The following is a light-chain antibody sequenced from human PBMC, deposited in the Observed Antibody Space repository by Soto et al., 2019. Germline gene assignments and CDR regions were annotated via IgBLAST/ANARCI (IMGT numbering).Light chain of an antibody. J-gene: IGLJ2*01. Sequence: QPVLAQAPSASASLGASVKLTCNLRSGRSSYAIACHQQQPEKGPRYLMKLNSDGSHSKGDGIPDRFSGSSSGAERDLTISSLQSEDEADYYCQTCETGIQIFGRGTELTVL. CDR1: SGRSSYA. CDR2: LNSDGSH. CDR3: QTCETGIQI. V-gene: IGLV4-69*01.